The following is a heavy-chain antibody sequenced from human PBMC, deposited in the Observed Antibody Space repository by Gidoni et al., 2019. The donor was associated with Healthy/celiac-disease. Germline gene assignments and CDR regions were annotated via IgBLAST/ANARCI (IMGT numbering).Heavy chain of an antibody. Sequence: QVTLKESGPVLVKPTENLTLTCTVSGFSLSTARMGVSWIRQPPGKALEWLAHICSNDEKSYSTSLKSRRTIAKDTSKSQVVLTMTNMDPVDTATYYCARILIRYDSSGYSDYWGQGTLVTVSS. V-gene: IGHV2-26*01. CDR2: ICSNDEK. J-gene: IGHJ4*02. CDR1: GFSLSTARMG. D-gene: IGHD3-22*01. CDR3: ARILIRYDSSGYSDY.